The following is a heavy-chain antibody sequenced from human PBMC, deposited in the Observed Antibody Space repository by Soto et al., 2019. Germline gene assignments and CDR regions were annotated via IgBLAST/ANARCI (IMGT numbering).Heavy chain of an antibody. V-gene: IGHV4-34*01. CDR2: INHSGST. J-gene: IGHJ5*02. D-gene: IGHD2-15*01. Sequence: QVQLQQWGAGLLKPSETLSLTCAVYGGSFSGYYWSWIRQPPGKGLEWIGEINHSGSTNYNPSLKSRVTISVDTSKNQFSLKLSSVTAADTAVYYCARGLEGYCSGGSCYSPVWFDPWGQGTLVTVSS. CDR1: GGSFSGYY. CDR3: ARGLEGYCSGGSCYSPVWFDP.